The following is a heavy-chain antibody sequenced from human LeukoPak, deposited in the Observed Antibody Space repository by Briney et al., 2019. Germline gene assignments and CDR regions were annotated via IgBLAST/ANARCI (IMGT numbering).Heavy chain of an antibody. CDR3: ARARTSIRFTDSFDI. D-gene: IGHD2-21*01. Sequence: ASVKVSCKASGYTFTGYYMHWVRQAPGQGLEWMGWINPNSGGTNYAQKFQGRVTMTRDTSISTAYMELSRLRSDDTAVYYCARARTSIRFTDSFDIWSQGTLVTVS. CDR1: GYTFTGYY. J-gene: IGHJ3*02. V-gene: IGHV1-2*02. CDR2: INPNSGGT.